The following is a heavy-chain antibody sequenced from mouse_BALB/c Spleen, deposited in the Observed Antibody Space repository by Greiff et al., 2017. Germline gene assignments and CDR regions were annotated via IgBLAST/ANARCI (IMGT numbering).Heavy chain of an antibody. CDR3: AREWSYAMDY. V-gene: IGHV5-9-4*01. CDR1: GFTFSSYA. Sequence: EVKLMESGGGLVKPGGSLKLSCAASGFTFSSYAMSWVRQSPEKRLEWVAEISSGGSYTYYPDTVTGRFTISRDNAKNTLYLEMSSLRSEDTAMYYCAREWSYAMDYWGQGTSVTVSS. J-gene: IGHJ4*01. D-gene: IGHD1-1*02. CDR2: ISSGGSYT.